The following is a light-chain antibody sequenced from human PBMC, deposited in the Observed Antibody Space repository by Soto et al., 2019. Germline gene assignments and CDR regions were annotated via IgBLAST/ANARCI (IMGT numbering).Light chain of an antibody. CDR1: QSISRW. J-gene: IGKJ2*01. Sequence: DIQMTQSPSTLSASVGDRVTITCRASQSISRWLAWSQQKPGKAPNLLIYKASSLESGVPSRFSGSGSGTEFTLTISSLQPDDFATYYCQQFNIYPYTFGQGTKLEIK. V-gene: IGKV1-5*03. CDR3: QQFNIYPYT. CDR2: KAS.